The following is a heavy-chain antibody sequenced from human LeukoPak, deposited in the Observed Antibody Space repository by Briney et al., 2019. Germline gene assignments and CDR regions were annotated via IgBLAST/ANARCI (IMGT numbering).Heavy chain of an antibody. V-gene: IGHV3-7*01. D-gene: IGHD1-14*01. J-gene: IGHJ3*02. CDR3: ARGPGDFDASDI. CDR1: GFTYSSYW. CDR2: IKENGNEQ. Sequence: PGGSLRLSCTSSGFTYSSYWMSWVRQAPGKGPEWVAHIKENGNEQYYADSVKGRLTISRDNAKKSLCLQMNSLRAEDTALYYCARGPGDFDASDIWGQGTMVTVSS.